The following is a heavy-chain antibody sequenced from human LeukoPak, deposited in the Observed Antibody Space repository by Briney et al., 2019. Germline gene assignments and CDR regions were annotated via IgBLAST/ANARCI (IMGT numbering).Heavy chain of an antibody. V-gene: IGHV6-1*01. J-gene: IGHJ4*02. D-gene: IGHD6-13*01. Sequence: SQTLSLTCAISGDSVSSNSAAWNWIRQSPSRGLEWLGRTYYRSKWSNDYAVSVKSRITINPDTSKNQFSLKLSSVTAADTAVYYCARRAAAGRKVPLAVFDYWGQGTLVTVSS. CDR1: GDSVSSNSAA. CDR3: ARRAAAGRKVPLAVFDY. CDR2: TYYRSKWSN.